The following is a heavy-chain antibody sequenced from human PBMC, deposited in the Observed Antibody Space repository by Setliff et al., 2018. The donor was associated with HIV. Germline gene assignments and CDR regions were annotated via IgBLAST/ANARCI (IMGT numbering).Heavy chain of an antibody. CDR2: INPKSDGT. J-gene: IGHJ4*02. Sequence: ASVKVSCKASGYSFTDYYIHWVRQAPGQGLEWMGWINPKSDGTNYAQKFQGWITMTRDTSISTAYMELRRLRSDDTAVYYCVRGMDYYDTSGYYQYYFDYWGQGTPVTVSS. V-gene: IGHV1-2*04. CDR1: GYSFTDYY. CDR3: VRGMDYYDTSGYYQYYFDY. D-gene: IGHD3-22*01.